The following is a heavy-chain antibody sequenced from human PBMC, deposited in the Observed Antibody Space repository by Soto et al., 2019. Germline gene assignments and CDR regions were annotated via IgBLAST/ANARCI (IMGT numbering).Heavy chain of an antibody. Sequence: QVQLQESGPGLVKPSETLSLSCSVSGGSVNSVNYYWSWIRQPPGKGLEWIVYIYSSGSTNYNPSLKSRVTISVDTSKNQLSLRLNSVTTADTAVYYCATSPRFAFDIWGQGTMVTVSS. CDR2: IYSSGST. CDR1: GGSVNSVNYY. V-gene: IGHV4-61*01. J-gene: IGHJ3*02. CDR3: ATSPRFAFDI.